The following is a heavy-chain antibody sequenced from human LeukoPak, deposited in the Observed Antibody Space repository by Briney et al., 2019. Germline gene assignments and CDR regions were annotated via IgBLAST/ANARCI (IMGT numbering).Heavy chain of an antibody. D-gene: IGHD2-2*02. CDR3: AREAKYCSSTSCYTVWAFDI. Sequence: GASVKVSCKASGGTFSSYAISWVRQAPGQGLEWMGGIIPIFGTANYAQKFQGRVTITADESTSTAYMELSSLRSEDTAVYYCAREAKYCSSTSCYTVWAFDIWGQGTMVTVSS. J-gene: IGHJ3*02. CDR1: GGTFSSYA. V-gene: IGHV1-69*13. CDR2: IIPIFGTA.